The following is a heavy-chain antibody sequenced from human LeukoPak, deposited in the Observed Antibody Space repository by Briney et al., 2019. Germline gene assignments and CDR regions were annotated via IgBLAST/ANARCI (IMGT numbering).Heavy chain of an antibody. J-gene: IGHJ5*02. V-gene: IGHV4-39*01. CDR2: IYYSGNT. D-gene: IGHD2-2*01. CDR3: ARRVVVPTAQRDWFDP. CDR1: GGSISSSSYY. Sequence: SETLSLTCTVSGGSISSSSYYWGWIRQPPGKGLEWIGSIYYSGNTYYNPSLKSRVTISVDTSKNQFSLKLYSVTAADTAVYYCARRVVVPTAQRDWFDPWGQGTLVTVSS.